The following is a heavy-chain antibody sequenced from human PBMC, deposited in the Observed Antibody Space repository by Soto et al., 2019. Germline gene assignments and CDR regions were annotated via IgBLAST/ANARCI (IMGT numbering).Heavy chain of an antibody. V-gene: IGHV3-15*01. D-gene: IGHD3-22*01. CDR1: GFTFSNAW. CDR3: ARDYLPLSSFDDSSGDPLNWFDP. Sequence: EVQLVESGGGLVKPGGSLRLSCAASGFTFSNAWMSWVRQAPGKGLEWVGRIKSKSDGGTIDYAAPVKGRFTISRDNSKNTLYLQMNSLRAEDTAVYYCARDYLPLSSFDDSSGDPLNWFDPWGQGTLVTVSS. CDR2: IKSKSDGGTI. J-gene: IGHJ5*02.